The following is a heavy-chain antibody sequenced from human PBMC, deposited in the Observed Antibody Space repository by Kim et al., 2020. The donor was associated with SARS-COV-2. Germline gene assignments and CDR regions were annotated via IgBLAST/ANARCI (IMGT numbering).Heavy chain of an antibody. J-gene: IGHJ4*02. Sequence: SLKSRVTISVDTSKNQFSLKLSSVTAADTAVYYCARVRIAAAGNPHFDYWGQGTLVTVSS. V-gene: IGHV4-34*01. CDR3: ARVRIAAAGNPHFDY. D-gene: IGHD6-13*01.